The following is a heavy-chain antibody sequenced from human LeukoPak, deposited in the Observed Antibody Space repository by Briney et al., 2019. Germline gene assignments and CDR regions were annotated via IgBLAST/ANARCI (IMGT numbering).Heavy chain of an antibody. Sequence: GASVKVSCKASGYTFTGYYMHWVRQAPGQGLELMGRINPNSGGTNYAQKFQGRVTMTRDTSISTAYMELSRLRSDDTAVYYCARDWYSSGWYYFDYWVQGTLVTVSS. CDR3: ARDWYSSGWYYFDY. V-gene: IGHV1-2*06. CDR2: INPNSGGT. D-gene: IGHD6-19*01. CDR1: GYTFTGYY. J-gene: IGHJ4*02.